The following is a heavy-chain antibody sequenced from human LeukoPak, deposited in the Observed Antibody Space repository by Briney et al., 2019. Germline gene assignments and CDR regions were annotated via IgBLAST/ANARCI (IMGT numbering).Heavy chain of an antibody. Sequence: SETLSLTCTVSGGSISSYFWSWKRQPAGKGLEWIGRIYTSGSTNYNPSLKSRVTISVDKSKNQFSLKLSSVTAADTAVYYCASDRGYFDYWRQGTLVTVSS. CDR2: IYTSGST. CDR3: ASDRGYFDY. D-gene: IGHD3-22*01. J-gene: IGHJ4*02. V-gene: IGHV4-4*07. CDR1: GGSISSYF.